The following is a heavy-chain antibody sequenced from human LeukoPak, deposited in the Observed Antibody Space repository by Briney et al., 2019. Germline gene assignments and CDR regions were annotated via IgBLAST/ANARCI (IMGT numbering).Heavy chain of an antibody. D-gene: IGHD5-12*01. CDR3: ARARGEVAIDF. CDR2: INHSGST. V-gene: IGHV4-34*01. J-gene: IGHJ4*02. Sequence: PSETLSLTCAVYGGSFSGHYWSWIRQPPGKGLEWIGEINHSGSTNYNPSLKSRVTLLVDTSKNQFSLRLSSVTAADTAVYYCARARGEVAIDFWGQGTLVIVSS. CDR1: GGSFSGHY.